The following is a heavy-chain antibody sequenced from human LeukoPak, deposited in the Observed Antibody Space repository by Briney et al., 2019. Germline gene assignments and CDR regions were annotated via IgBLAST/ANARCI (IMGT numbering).Heavy chain of an antibody. V-gene: IGHV3-21*01. CDR1: GGSFSGYY. J-gene: IGHJ4*02. CDR2: ISSSSSYI. CDR3: ARDNLYGDYDY. D-gene: IGHD4-17*01. Sequence: ETLSLTCAVYGGSFSGYYWSWIRQPPGKGLEWVSSISSSSSYIYYADSVKGRFTISRDNAKNSLYLQMNSLRAEDTAVYYCARDNLYGDYDYWGQGTLVTVSS.